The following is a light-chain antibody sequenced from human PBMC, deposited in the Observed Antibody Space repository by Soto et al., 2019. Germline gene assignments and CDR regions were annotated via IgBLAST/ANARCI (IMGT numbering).Light chain of an antibody. V-gene: IGKV3-20*01. Sequence: LTQSPGTRSLSPGERATLSCRASRGVSANYLAWHQQKPGQAPTLLIYGASIRAAGIPDRFSGSGSGTDFTLTIRRLENDDCAVYDGQQYGSSPRTFGQGTKVDIK. CDR2: GAS. CDR3: QQYGSSPRT. J-gene: IGKJ1*01. CDR1: RGVSANY.